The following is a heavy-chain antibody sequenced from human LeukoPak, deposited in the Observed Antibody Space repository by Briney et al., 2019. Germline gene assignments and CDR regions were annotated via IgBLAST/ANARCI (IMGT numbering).Heavy chain of an antibody. D-gene: IGHD3-9*01. CDR3: ARHPPTLLRYFDWLQNAFDI. V-gene: IGHV4-34*01. CDR2: INHSGST. CDR1: GGSFSGYY. Sequence: KASETLSLTCAVYGGSFSGYYWSWIRQPPGKGLEWIGEINHSGSTNYNPSLKSRVTISVDTSKNQFSLKLSSVTAADTAVYYCARHPPTLLRYFDWLQNAFDIWGQGTMVTVSS. J-gene: IGHJ3*02.